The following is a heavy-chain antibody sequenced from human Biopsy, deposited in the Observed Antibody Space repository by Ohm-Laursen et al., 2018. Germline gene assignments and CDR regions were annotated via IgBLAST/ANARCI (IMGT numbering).Heavy chain of an antibody. V-gene: IGHV4-4*07. CDR2: LFTSGTT. Sequence: SETLSLTWAVSGGPINSYYWSWMRQPAGKGLEWIGRLFTSGTTNYSPSLNNRVTMSVDTSKNQFSLRLTSVTAADTAVYYCVRGGSGSFPFDYWGPGTLVTVSS. J-gene: IGHJ4*02. CDR3: VRGGSGSFPFDY. CDR1: GGPINSYY. D-gene: IGHD3-10*01.